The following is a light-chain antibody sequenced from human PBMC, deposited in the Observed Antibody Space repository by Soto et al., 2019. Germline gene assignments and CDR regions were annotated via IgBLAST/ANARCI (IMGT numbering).Light chain of an antibody. J-gene: IGKJ5*01. CDR2: AAS. CDR1: QSISSY. CDR3: QQSYSTPPFT. V-gene: IGKV1-39*01. Sequence: DIQMTQNKSSLSASVGDRVTITYPATQSISSYLNWYQQKPGKAPKLLIYAASSLQSGVPSRFSGSRSGTDFTLTISSLKPEDFATYYCQQSYSTPPFTFGQGTRLEIK.